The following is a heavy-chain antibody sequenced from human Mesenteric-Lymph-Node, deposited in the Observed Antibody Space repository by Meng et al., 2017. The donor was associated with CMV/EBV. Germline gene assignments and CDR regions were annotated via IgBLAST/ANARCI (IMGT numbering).Heavy chain of an antibody. J-gene: IGHJ6*02. CDR2: ISSSSSYI. Sequence: GGSLRLSCAASGFTFSSYSMNWVRQAPGKGLEWVSSISSSSSYIYYADSVKGRFTISRDNSKNTLYLQMSSLRTEDTAVYYCAKDLAGRLMISNSVVDVWGQGTTVTVSS. CDR3: AKDLAGRLMISNSVVDV. CDR1: GFTFSSYS. D-gene: IGHD3/OR15-3a*01. V-gene: IGHV3-21*01.